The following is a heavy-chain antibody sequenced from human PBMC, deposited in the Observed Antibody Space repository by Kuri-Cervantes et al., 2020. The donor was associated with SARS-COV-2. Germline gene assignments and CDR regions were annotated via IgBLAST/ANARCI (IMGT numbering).Heavy chain of an antibody. CDR3: AGANYWGSFGY. CDR1: GGSISSSSYY. V-gene: IGHV4-39*07. J-gene: IGHJ4*02. Sequence: GSLRLSCTVSGGSISSSSYYWGWNVRPPGKGLEWIGSIYDSGSTYYNPSLKGRVTISVDTSKNQFYLKLSSVTAADTAVYYCAGANYWGSFGYWGQGTLVTVSS. CDR2: IYDSGST. D-gene: IGHD7-27*01.